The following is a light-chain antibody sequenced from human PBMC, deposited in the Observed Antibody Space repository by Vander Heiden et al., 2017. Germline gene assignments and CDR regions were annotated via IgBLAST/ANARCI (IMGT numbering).Light chain of an antibody. CDR3: CSYAGSYTWV. J-gene: IGLJ3*02. CDR2: DVS. CDR1: SSDVGGYNY. Sequence: QSALTQPRSVSGSPGQSVTIYCTGTSSDVGGYNYCSWYQQHPGKAPKLMIYDVSKRPSGVPDRFSGSKSGNTASLTISGLQAEDEADYYCCSYAGSYTWVFGGGTKLTVL. V-gene: IGLV2-11*01.